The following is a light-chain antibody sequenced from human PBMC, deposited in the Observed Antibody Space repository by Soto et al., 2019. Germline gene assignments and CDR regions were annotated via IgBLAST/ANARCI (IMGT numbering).Light chain of an antibody. CDR2: LGS. CDR3: MQALETPYT. CDR1: QRLLHSNGNTF. Sequence: EIVMTQSPPSLTVTPGEPASISCRSSQRLLHSNGNTFLDWYLQKPGQSPQLLIYLGSNRASGVPDRVSGSEAGTDFTLKISRVEAEDSGGYYCMQALETPYTFGQGTKLEIK. J-gene: IGKJ2*01. V-gene: IGKV2-28*01.